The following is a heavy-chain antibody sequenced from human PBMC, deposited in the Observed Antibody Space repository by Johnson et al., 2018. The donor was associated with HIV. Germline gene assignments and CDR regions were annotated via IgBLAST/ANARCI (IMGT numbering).Heavy chain of an antibody. CDR3: VRDSFYYDYDSFDI. CDR1: GFTFSDYY. CDR2: ISSSGATI. D-gene: IGHD3-22*01. V-gene: IGHV3-11*04. J-gene: IGHJ3*02. Sequence: QVQLVESGGGLVKPGGSLRLSCAASGFTFSDYYMSWIRQAPGKGLEWVSYISSSGATIYYADSVKGRFTISRDNSKSSLYLQMNSLRVEDTAIYYCVRDSFYYDYDSFDIWGRGTMVTVSS.